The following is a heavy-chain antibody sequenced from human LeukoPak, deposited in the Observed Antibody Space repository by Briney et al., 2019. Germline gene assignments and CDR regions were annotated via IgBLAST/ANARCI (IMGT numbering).Heavy chain of an antibody. J-gene: IGHJ4*02. D-gene: IGHD3-22*01. Sequence: GGSLRLSCAASGFTFSSYAMSWVRQAPGKGLELVSGISGSGGTTYYADSVKGRFTISRDNSKNTLYLQLNSLRAEDTAIYYCAKNLTYYYDSTGYYFDYWGQGTLVTVSS. CDR2: ISGSGGTT. V-gene: IGHV3-23*01. CDR1: GFTFSSYA. CDR3: AKNLTYYYDSTGYYFDY.